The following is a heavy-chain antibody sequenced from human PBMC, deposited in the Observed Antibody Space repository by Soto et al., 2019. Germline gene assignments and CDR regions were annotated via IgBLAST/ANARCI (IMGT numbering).Heavy chain of an antibody. CDR2: ISPYNANT. Sequence: QVQFVQSGGEVRKPGASVKVSCKASGYSFLYYAISWVRQAPGQGLEWLGWISPYNANTKYGERVQGRVTITTDTATSTAYLELRSLTSDDTAVYYCAVRGSDTSKGLLGWGQGTLVTVSS. CDR3: AVRGSDTSKGLLG. D-gene: IGHD6-19*01. J-gene: IGHJ4*02. V-gene: IGHV1-18*01. CDR1: GYSFLYYA.